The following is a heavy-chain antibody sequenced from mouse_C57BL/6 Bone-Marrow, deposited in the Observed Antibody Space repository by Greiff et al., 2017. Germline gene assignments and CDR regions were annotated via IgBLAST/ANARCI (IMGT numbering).Heavy chain of an antibody. J-gene: IGHJ3*01. CDR2: IDPENGDT. CDR3: TTGGDGAP. CDR1: GFNIKDDY. Sequence: VQLQQSGAELVRPGASVKLSCTASGFNIKDDYMHWVKQRPEQGLEWIGWIDPENGDTEYASKFQGKATITADTSSNTAYLQLSSLTSEDTAVYCWTTGGDGAPRGQGTLVTVSA. D-gene: IGHD3-1*01. V-gene: IGHV14-4*01.